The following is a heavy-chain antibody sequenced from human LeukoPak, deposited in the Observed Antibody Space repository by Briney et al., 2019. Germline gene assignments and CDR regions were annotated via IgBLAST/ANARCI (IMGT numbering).Heavy chain of an antibody. CDR3: AKRVPAGVAFDI. Sequence: GGSLRLSCAASGFTFSSYEMNWVRQAPGKGLEWVSYISSSGSTIYYADSVKGRFTISRDNSKNTLYLQMNSLRAEDTAVYYCAKRVPAGVAFDIWGQGTMVTVSS. CDR1: GFTFSSYE. J-gene: IGHJ3*02. D-gene: IGHD2-2*01. CDR2: ISSSGSTI. V-gene: IGHV3-48*03.